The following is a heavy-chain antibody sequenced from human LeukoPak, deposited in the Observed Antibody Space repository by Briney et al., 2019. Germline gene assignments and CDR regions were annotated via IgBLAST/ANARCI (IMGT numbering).Heavy chain of an antibody. CDR1: GFTFSSYA. CDR2: ISYDGSNE. Sequence: GGSLRLSCAASGFTFSSYAMHWVRQAPGKGLEWVAVISYDGSNEYHADSVKGRFTISRDNAKNSLYLQMNSLRAEDTAVYYCAELGITMIGGVWGKGTTVTISS. D-gene: IGHD3-10*02. J-gene: IGHJ6*04. V-gene: IGHV3-30*04. CDR3: AELGITMIGGV.